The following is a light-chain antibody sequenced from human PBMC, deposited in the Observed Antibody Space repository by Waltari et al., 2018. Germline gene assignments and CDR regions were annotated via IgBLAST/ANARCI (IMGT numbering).Light chain of an antibody. V-gene: IGKV3-20*01. Sequence: DIVLTQSPGTLSMSPGERATLSCRASQSVSGNNLAWYQQKPAQAPRPLIHGASSRATGIPDRFSGSGSGTVFTLTISRLEPEDFAVYYCQQYGRSWNTFGQGTKLEIK. CDR2: GAS. CDR1: QSVSGNN. CDR3: QQYGRSWNT. J-gene: IGKJ2*01.